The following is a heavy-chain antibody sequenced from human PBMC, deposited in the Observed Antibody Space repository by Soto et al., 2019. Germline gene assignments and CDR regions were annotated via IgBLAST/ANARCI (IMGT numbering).Heavy chain of an antibody. CDR2: IKGDWSIT. CDR3: AKPRTWQAMGLNIIEY. Sequence: PEGTLRLSCAASGFTFSGYWMHWVRQAPGKGLVWVARIKGDWSITDYAESGKGRFTISRDNVKNTLSLQMNSLRAEDTAVYYCAKPRTWQAMGLNIIEYRGQGTLVTVSS. D-gene: IGHD6-6*01. V-gene: IGHV3-74*01. CDR1: GFTFSGYW. J-gene: IGHJ4*02.